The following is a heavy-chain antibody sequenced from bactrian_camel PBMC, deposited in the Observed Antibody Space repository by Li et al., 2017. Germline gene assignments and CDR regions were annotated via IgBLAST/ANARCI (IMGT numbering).Heavy chain of an antibody. CDR2: IDKDSRP. Sequence: HVQLVESGGGSVQPGGSLRLSCAASGFTFSAYTMRWFRQAPGKGLEWVSIIDKDSRPSYSDRVKGRFTISRDNAKNTLYLQLNSLKTEDTAMYYCAANFGPYCSGPYLARRANFLGQGTQVTVSP. D-gene: IGHD2*01. J-gene: IGHJ4*01. CDR1: GFTFSAYT. V-gene: IGHV3S9*01.